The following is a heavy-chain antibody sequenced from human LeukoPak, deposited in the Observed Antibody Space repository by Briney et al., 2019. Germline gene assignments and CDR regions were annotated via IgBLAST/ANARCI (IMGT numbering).Heavy chain of an antibody. D-gene: IGHD3-22*01. V-gene: IGHV3-48*03. J-gene: IGHJ4*02. CDR3: ARGLMGGYPHFDY. CDR2: ISSSGSTI. CDR1: GFTFSSYE. Sequence: GSLRLSCAASGFTFSSYEMNWVRQAPGKGLEWVSYISSSGSTIYYADSVKGRFTISRDNAKNSVYLQMNSLRAEDTALYYCARGLMGGYPHFDYWGQGTLVTVSS.